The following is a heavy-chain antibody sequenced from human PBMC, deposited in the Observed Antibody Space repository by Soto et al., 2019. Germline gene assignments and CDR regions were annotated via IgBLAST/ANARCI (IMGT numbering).Heavy chain of an antibody. V-gene: IGHV3-23*01. CDR2: ISGSGGST. D-gene: IGHD7-27*01. CDR3: ARDGDVNTGLGKDY. J-gene: IGHJ4*02. Sequence: GGSLRLSCAASGFTFSSYAMSWVRQAPGKGLEWVSAISGSGGSTYYADSVKGRFTISRDNSKNTLYLQMTSLSAEDTAMYYCARDGDVNTGLGKDYPGQSTLVTVSS. CDR1: GFTFSSYA.